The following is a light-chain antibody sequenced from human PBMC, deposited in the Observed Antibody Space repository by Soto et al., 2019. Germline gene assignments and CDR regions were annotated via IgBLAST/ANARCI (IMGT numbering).Light chain of an antibody. CDR2: SVT. Sequence: QSALTQPASVSGSPGQSITISCSGLTSDDDFYNYVSWYQHHPGKAPKLLIFSVTARPSGVPSRFSGSRSGNTASLTISGLQADDEADYYCCSYASVSTLYGFGTGTKVTVL. CDR3: CSYASVSTLYG. V-gene: IGLV2-14*03. CDR1: TSDDDFYNY. J-gene: IGLJ1*01.